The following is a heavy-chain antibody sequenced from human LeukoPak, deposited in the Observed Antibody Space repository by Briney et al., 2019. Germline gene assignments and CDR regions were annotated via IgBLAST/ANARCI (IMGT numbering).Heavy chain of an antibody. Sequence: PGGSLRLSCEGSGFSFGTYGMTWVRHAPGRGLEWVATISGSGVSIYYADSVKDRFTISRDNTENTVSLQMNSLRAEDTALYYCAKVGWYGDLEYWGQGTQVAVSS. J-gene: IGHJ4*02. CDR1: GFSFGTYG. CDR2: ISGSGVSI. V-gene: IGHV3-23*01. D-gene: IGHD3-10*01. CDR3: AKVGWYGDLEY.